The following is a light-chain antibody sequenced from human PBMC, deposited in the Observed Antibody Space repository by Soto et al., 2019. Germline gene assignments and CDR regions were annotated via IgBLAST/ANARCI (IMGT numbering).Light chain of an antibody. Sequence: ETVLTQSPGTLSLSPGRRATLSCRASQNVTGTYLSWYQQRPGQTPRLLIYATNHRATGVPDRFSGSGSGTDFTLTISRLEPEDFAVYYCQQYGSSGTFGQGTKVDIK. V-gene: IGKV3-20*01. CDR2: ATN. CDR1: QNVTGTY. CDR3: QQYGSSGT. J-gene: IGKJ1*01.